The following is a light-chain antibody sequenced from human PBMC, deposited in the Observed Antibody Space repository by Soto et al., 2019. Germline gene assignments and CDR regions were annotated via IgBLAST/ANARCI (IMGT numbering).Light chain of an antibody. CDR2: GNS. J-gene: IGLJ2*01. CDR3: QSYDSSLSGHVV. CDR1: SSNIGAGYD. V-gene: IGLV1-40*01. Sequence: QAVVTQPPSVSGAPGQRVTMSCTGSSSNIGAGYDVHWYQQLPGTAPKLLIYGNSNRPSGVPDRFSGSKSGTSASLAITGLQADDEAVYYCQSYDSSLSGHVVFGGGTKLTVL.